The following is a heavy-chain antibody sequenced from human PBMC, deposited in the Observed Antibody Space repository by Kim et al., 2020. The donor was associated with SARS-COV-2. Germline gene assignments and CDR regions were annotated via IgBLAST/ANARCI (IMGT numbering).Heavy chain of an antibody. Sequence: YARKFQGRVTMTRDTSANTDYMEVSSLRSEDTAIYYCVKEASRLKDFDFWGQGTLVIVSS. D-gene: IGHD6-25*01. J-gene: IGHJ4*02. CDR3: VKEASRLKDFDF. V-gene: IGHV1-46*01.